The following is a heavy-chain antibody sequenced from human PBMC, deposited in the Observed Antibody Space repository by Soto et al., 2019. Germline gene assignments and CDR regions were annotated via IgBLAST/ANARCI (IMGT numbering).Heavy chain of an antibody. CDR3: ARRYCGGDCYSWYY. J-gene: IGHJ4*02. D-gene: IGHD2-21*02. CDR1: DGSIDSSAYS. CDR2: INYSGST. V-gene: IGHV4-39*01. Sequence: SETLSLTCTVSDGSIDSSAYSWCWIRQPPGKGLEWIGSINYSGSTYYSPSLKSRVTISIDTSRNQFSLRLSSVTAADTAVYYCARRYCGGDCYSWYYWGQGTLVTVSS.